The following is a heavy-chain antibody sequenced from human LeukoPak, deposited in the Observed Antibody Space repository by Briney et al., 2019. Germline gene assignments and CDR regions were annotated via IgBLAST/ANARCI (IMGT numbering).Heavy chain of an antibody. V-gene: IGHV3-74*01. Sequence: GGSLRLSCAASGFTFSSYWMHWVRQAPGKGLVWVSRINSDGSSTSYADSVKGRFTISRDNAKNTLYLQMNSLRAEDTAVYYCARRAGDYSHPYDYWGQGILVTVSS. D-gene: IGHD3-22*01. CDR2: INSDGSST. CDR1: GFTFSSYW. J-gene: IGHJ4*02. CDR3: ARRAGDYSHPYDY.